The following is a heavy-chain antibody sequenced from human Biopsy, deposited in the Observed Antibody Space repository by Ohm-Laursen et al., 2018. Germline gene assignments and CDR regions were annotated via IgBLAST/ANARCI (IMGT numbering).Heavy chain of an antibody. CDR3: ARAVGIAAAPIDY. Sequence: SLRLSCSASGFPVSDYCMSWIRQAPGRGLEWVSDINSSGSTKYHAESVKGRFTISRDSAMNSVYLQMNSLRGEDTAVYYCARAVGIAAAPIDYWGQGTLVTVSS. CDR1: GFPVSDYC. D-gene: IGHD6-25*01. V-gene: IGHV3-11*01. CDR2: INSSGSTK. J-gene: IGHJ4*02.